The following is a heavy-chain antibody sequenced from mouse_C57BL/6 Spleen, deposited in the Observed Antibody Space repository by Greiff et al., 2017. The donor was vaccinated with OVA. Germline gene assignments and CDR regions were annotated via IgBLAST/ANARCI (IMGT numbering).Heavy chain of an antibody. D-gene: IGHD2-2*01. CDR3: TKSYGYDWAHFDY. J-gene: IGHJ2*01. Sequence: EVKLEESGGGLVQPGGSMKLSCAASGFTFSDAWMDWVRQSPEKGLEWVAEIRNKANNHATYDAESVKGRFTISRDDSKSSVYLQMNSLRDEDTGIYYCTKSYGYDWAHFDYWGQGTTLTVSS. V-gene: IGHV6-6*01. CDR1: GFTFSDAW. CDR2: IRNKANNHAT.